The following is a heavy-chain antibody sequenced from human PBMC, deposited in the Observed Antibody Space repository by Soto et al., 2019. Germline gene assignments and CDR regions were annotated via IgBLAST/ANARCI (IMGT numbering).Heavy chain of an antibody. Sequence: QITLKESGPPLVKPTQTLTLTCTFSGFSLTTSGVGVGWIRQPPGKALEWLSLIYWDDDKRFSPSLKSRLTITKDTSTTQVVLTMTNMDPVDTATYYCARHYCSSTSCQLDSWGQGTLVTVSS. V-gene: IGHV2-5*02. D-gene: IGHD2-2*01. CDR3: ARHYCSSTSCQLDS. CDR1: GFSLTTSGVG. CDR2: IYWDDDK. J-gene: IGHJ4*02.